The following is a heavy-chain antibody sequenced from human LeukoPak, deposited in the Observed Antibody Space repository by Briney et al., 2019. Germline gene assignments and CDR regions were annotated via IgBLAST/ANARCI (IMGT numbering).Heavy chain of an antibody. J-gene: IGHJ5*02. V-gene: IGHV3-30-3*01. CDR1: GFTFSSYA. Sequence: GGSLRLSCAASGFTFSSYAMHWVRQAPGKGLEWVAVISYDGSNKSYADSVKGRFTISRDNSKNTLYLQMNSLRAEDTAVYYCASESRDGYNTWGQGTLVTVSS. CDR2: ISYDGSNK. CDR3: ASESRDGYNT. D-gene: IGHD5-24*01.